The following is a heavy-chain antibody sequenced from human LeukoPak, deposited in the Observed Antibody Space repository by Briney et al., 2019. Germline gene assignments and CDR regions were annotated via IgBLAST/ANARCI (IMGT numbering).Heavy chain of an antibody. CDR2: INPNSGGT. Sequence: ASVKVSCKASGGTFSSYAISWVRQAPGQGLEWMGWINPNSGGTNYAQKFQGRVTMTRDTSISTAYMELSRLRSDDTAVYYCARGMEPYYYMDVWGKGTTVTVSS. CDR1: GGTFSSYA. CDR3: ARGMEPYYYMDV. D-gene: IGHD1-26*01. V-gene: IGHV1-2*02. J-gene: IGHJ6*03.